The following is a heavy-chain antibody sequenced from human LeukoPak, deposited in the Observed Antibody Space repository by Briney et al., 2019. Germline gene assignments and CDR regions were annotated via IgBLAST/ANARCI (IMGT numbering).Heavy chain of an antibody. CDR3: AKERPQTTSFDY. J-gene: IGHJ4*02. CDR2: ISGSGGST. Sequence: SGGSLRLSCAASGFTFSTYPMNWVRQGPGKGLEWVATISGSGGSTYYADSVKGRFTISRDNSKNTLYLQMNSLRAEDTAIYYCAKERPQTTSFDYWGQGTLVTVSS. D-gene: IGHD2/OR15-2a*01. V-gene: IGHV3-23*01. CDR1: GFTFSTYP.